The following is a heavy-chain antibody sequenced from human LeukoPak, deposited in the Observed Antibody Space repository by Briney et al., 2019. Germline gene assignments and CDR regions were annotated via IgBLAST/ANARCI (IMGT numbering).Heavy chain of an antibody. CDR2: ISYRGST. CDR3: ARRPLIAYGKSYWYFDL. D-gene: IGHD3-10*01. V-gene: IGHV4-61*01. Sequence: SETLSLTCSVSGGSVTSGSYYWSWIRQPPGKELEWIGYISYRGSTNYNPSLKSRVTISVDTSKNQFSLKLSSVTAADTAVYYCARRPLIAYGKSYWYFDLWGRGTLVTVSS. J-gene: IGHJ2*01. CDR1: GGSVTSGSYY.